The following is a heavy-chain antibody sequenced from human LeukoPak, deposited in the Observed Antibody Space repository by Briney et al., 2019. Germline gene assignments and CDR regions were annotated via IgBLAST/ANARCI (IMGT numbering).Heavy chain of an antibody. J-gene: IGHJ5*02. CDR1: GGSISGYY. CDR3: ARGLILDDSGWFDP. D-gene: IGHD3-16*01. Sequence: SETLSLTCTVSGGSISGYYWSWIRQPPGKGLEWIGNIYYSGSTNYNPSLKSRVTISVDTSKNQFSLKLSSVTAADTAVYYCARGLILDDSGWFDPWGQGTLVTVSS. V-gene: IGHV4-59*01. CDR2: IYYSGST.